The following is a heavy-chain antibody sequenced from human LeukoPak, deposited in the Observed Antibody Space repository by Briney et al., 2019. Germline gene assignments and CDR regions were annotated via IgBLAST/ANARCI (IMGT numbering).Heavy chain of an antibody. CDR2: KSYDGSNK. Sequence: GGSLRLSCAASGFTFSSYGMHWVRQAPGKGLEWVAVKSYDGSNKYYADSVKGRFTISRDNSKNTLYLQMNSLRAEDTAVYYCAKEAYSGYDPEIHFDYWGQGTLVTVSS. J-gene: IGHJ4*02. V-gene: IGHV3-30*18. D-gene: IGHD5-12*01. CDR1: GFTFSSYG. CDR3: AKEAYSGYDPEIHFDY.